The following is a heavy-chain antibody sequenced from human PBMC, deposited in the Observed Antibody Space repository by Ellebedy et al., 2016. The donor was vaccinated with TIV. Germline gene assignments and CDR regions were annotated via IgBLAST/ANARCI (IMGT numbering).Heavy chain of an antibody. CDR3: ARGGLGYGTWHY. CDR1: GGSISSGDYY. D-gene: IGHD3-16*01. J-gene: IGHJ4*02. CDR2: IYHSGRT. V-gene: IGHV4-31*03. Sequence: SETLSLTCSVSGGSISSGDYYWTWIRQHPAKGLEWIGYIYHSGRTYYNPSLKSRLSISIDMSKNRFSLNLNSLTAADTAVYHCARGGLGYGTWHYWGQGILVTVSS.